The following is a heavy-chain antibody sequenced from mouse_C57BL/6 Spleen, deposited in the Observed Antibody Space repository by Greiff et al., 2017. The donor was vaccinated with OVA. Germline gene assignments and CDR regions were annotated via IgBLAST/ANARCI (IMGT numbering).Heavy chain of an antibody. CDR2: INPGSGGT. Sequence: VHLVESGAELVRPGTSVKVSCKASGYAFTNYLIEWVKQRPGQGLEWIGVINPGSGGTNYNEKFKGKATLTADKSSSTAYMQLSSLTSEDSAVYFCARGRQLRPNFSDYWGQGTTLTVSS. J-gene: IGHJ2*01. CDR1: GYAFTNYL. D-gene: IGHD3-2*02. CDR3: ARGRQLRPNFSDY. V-gene: IGHV1-54*01.